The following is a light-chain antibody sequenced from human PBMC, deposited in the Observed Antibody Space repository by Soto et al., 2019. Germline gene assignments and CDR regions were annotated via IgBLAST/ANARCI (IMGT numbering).Light chain of an antibody. CDR1: QSVSSY. CDR3: QQRSNRPPIT. J-gene: IGKJ5*01. CDR2: DAS. Sequence: EIVLTQSPATLSLSPGERATLSCRASQSVSSYLAWYQQKPGQAPRLLIYDASNRATGIPARFSGSGSGTDFTLTISSLEPEDFAVYYCQQRSNRPPITFGQGTRLESK. V-gene: IGKV3-11*01.